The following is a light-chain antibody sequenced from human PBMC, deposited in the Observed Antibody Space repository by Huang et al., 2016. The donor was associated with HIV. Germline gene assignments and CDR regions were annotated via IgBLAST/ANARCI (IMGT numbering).Light chain of an antibody. CDR3: QQYGSSPLT. CDR1: QSVSSNF. Sequence: EIVLTQSPGTLSLSPGERVTLSCRASQSVSSNFLAWYQQKPGQAPLFLIYGASPRATGVPDRFSGSGSGTDFTLTISRLEPEDFAVYYCQQYGSSPLTFGGGTKVEIK. J-gene: IGKJ4*01. CDR2: GAS. V-gene: IGKV3-20*01.